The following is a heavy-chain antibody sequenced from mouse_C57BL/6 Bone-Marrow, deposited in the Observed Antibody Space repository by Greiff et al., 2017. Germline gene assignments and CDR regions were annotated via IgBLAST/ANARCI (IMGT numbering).Heavy chain of an antibody. CDR2: IYPGDGDT. V-gene: IGHV1-82*01. CDR3: ARNAIYYYGSGSPHWYFDV. J-gene: IGHJ1*03. Sequence: VKLVESGPELVKPGASVKISCKASGYAFSSSWMNWVKQRPGKGLEWIGRIYPGDGDTNYNGKFKGKATLTADKSSSTAYMQLSSLTSEDSAVYFCARNAIYYYGSGSPHWYFDVWGTGTTVTVSS. CDR1: GYAFSSSW. D-gene: IGHD1-1*01.